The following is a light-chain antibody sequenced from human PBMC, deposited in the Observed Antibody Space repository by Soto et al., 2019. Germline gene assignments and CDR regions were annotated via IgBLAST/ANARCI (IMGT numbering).Light chain of an antibody. J-gene: IGLJ1*01. CDR3: FSITTTSTHV. Sequence: HSALTQPASLSGSPGQSITISCTGTSSDIGAYDYVSWFQQHPGKAPKLMISEVNNRPSGVSNRFSGSKSGNTAYLTISGLQVEDEAEYFCFSITTTSTHVFGTGTKVTVL. CDR1: SSDIGAYDY. CDR2: EVN. V-gene: IGLV2-14*01.